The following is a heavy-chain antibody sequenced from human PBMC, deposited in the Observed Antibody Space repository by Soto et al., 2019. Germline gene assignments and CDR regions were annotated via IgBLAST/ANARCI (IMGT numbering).Heavy chain of an antibody. CDR3: AKGIARRRYYGSGSYPYYYGMDV. CDR1: GFTFSSYG. D-gene: IGHD3-10*01. CDR2: ISYDGSNK. V-gene: IGHV3-30*18. J-gene: IGHJ6*02. Sequence: GALRLSCAASGFTFSSYGMHWVRQAPGKGLEWVAVISYDGSNKYYADSVKGRFTISRDNSKNTLYLQMNSLRAEDTAVYYCAKGIARRRYYGSGSYPYYYGMDVWGQGTTVTVSS.